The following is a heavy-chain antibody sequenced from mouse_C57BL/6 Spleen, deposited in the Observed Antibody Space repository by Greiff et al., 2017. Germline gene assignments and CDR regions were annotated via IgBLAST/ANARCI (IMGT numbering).Heavy chain of an antibody. CDR1: GYSITSGYY. V-gene: IGHV3-6*01. Sequence: DVQLQESGPGLVKPSQSLSLTCSVTGYSITSGYYWNWIRQFPGNKLEWMGYISYDGSNNYNPSLKNRISITRDTSKNQFFLKLNSVTTEDTATYYCARDRDGYDGYYYAMDYWGQGTSVTVSS. CDR2: ISYDGSN. D-gene: IGHD2-2*01. CDR3: ARDRDGYDGYYYAMDY. J-gene: IGHJ4*01.